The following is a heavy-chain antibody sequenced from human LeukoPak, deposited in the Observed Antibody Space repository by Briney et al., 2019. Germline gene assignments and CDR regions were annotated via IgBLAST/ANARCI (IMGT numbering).Heavy chain of an antibody. Sequence: GGSLRLSCAASGFTFSSSAMSWVRQVPGKGLEWVSGISASGGSTYYADSVRGRFTISRDNSKNTLYVQMNSLRAEDTAVYYCAKEKSPREEGPDYWGQGTLVTVSS. V-gene: IGHV3-23*01. J-gene: IGHJ4*02. CDR3: AKEKSPREEGPDY. CDR2: ISASGGST. D-gene: IGHD1-26*01. CDR1: GFTFSSSA.